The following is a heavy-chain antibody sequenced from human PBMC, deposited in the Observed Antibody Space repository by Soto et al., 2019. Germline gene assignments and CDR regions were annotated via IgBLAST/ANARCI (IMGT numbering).Heavy chain of an antibody. CDR2: IYYSGST. CDR1: GGSISSSSYY. J-gene: IGHJ4*02. D-gene: IGHD4-17*01. CDR3: ARHGDYGDYYEPLINFDY. Sequence: SETLSLTCTVSGGSISSSSYYWGWIRQPPGKGLEWIGSIYYSGSTYYNPSLKSRVTISVDTSKNQFSLKLSSVTAADTAVYYCARHGDYGDYYEPLINFDYWGQGTLVTVSS. V-gene: IGHV4-39*01.